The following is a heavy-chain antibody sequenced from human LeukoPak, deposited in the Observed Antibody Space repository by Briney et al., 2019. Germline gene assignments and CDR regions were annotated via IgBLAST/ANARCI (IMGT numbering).Heavy chain of an antibody. CDR3: ARYRGGGDYDF. J-gene: IGHJ4*02. D-gene: IGHD4-17*01. V-gene: IGHV3-7*04. CDR2: IKQDGNVT. Sequence: QAGGSLRLSCAASGFTFSSYWMTWVRQAPGKGLEWVATIKQDGNVTYYLDSVNGRFTISRDNAKNSLYLQMNSLRAEDTAVYFCARYRGGGDYDFWGQGTLVTVSS. CDR1: GFTFSSYW.